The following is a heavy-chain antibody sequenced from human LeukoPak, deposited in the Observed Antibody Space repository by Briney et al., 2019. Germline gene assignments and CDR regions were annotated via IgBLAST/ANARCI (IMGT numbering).Heavy chain of an antibody. D-gene: IGHD2-8*01. CDR1: GGSFSGYY. CDR3: ARGSHCTNGVCSDY. CDR2: INHSGST. Sequence: SETLSLTCAVYGGSFSGYYWSWIRQPPGKGLEWIGEINHSGSTNYNPSLKSRVTISVDTSKNQFSLKLSSVTAADTAVYYCARGSHCTNGVCSDYWGQGTLVTVSS. J-gene: IGHJ4*02. V-gene: IGHV4-34*01.